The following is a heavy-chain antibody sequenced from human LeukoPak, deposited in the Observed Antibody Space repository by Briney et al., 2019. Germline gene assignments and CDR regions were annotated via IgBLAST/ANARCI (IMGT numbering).Heavy chain of an antibody. J-gene: IGHJ4*02. CDR1: GFIFRTYA. Sequence: GGSLRLSCGTSGFIFRTYAMSWVRQTAGKGLEWVSAISGGGDITYYADSVKGRFTISRDNSKDTLFLQMHSLRPGDTAVYYCVREDTPATANYWGQGTLVTISS. CDR3: VREDTPATANY. V-gene: IGHV3-23*01. D-gene: IGHD2-21*02. CDR2: ISGGGDIT.